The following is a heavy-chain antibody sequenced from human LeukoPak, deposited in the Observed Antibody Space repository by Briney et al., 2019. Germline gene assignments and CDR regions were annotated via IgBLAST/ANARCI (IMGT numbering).Heavy chain of an antibody. V-gene: IGHV4-39*07. D-gene: IGHD4/OR15-4a*01. Sequence: KSSETLSLTCTVSGGSISSSSYYWSWIRQPPGKGLEWIGEINHSGSTNYNPSLKSRVTISVDTSKNQFSLKLSSVTAADTAVYYCAGARGYWGQGTLVTVSS. J-gene: IGHJ4*02. CDR3: AGARGY. CDR1: GGSISSSSYY. CDR2: INHSGST.